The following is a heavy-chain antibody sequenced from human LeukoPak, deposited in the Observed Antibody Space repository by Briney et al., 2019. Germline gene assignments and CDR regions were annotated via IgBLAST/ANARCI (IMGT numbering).Heavy chain of an antibody. D-gene: IGHD2-2*02. CDR3: ARGSSSTSCYIDY. Sequence: SETLSLTCAVYGGSFSGHYWSWIRQPPGKGLEWIGEINHSGSTNYNPSLKSRVTISVDTSKNQFSLKLSSVTAADTAVYYCARGSSSTSCYIDYWGQGTLVTVSS. J-gene: IGHJ4*02. V-gene: IGHV4-34*01. CDR2: INHSGST. CDR1: GGSFSGHY.